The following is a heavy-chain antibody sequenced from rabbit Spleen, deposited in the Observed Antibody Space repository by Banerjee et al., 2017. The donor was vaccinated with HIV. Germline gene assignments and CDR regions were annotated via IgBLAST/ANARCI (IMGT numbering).Heavy chain of an antibody. D-gene: IGHD3-1*01. J-gene: IGHJ4*01. CDR2: INAYTGKP. Sequence: QEQLEESGGGLVKPEGSLTLTCKASGFSFSDRDVMCWVRQAPGKGLQWIACINAYTGKPVYATWAKGRFTISRTSSTTVTLQMTGLTAADTATYFCARDLASVVGWNFNLWGPGTLVTVS. CDR1: GFSFSDRDV. V-gene: IGHV1S45*01. CDR3: ARDLASVVGWNFNL.